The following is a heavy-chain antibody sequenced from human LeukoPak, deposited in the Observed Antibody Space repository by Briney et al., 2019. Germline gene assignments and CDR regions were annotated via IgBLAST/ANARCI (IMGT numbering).Heavy chain of an antibody. D-gene: IGHD5-18*01. CDR2: MYHSGST. Sequence: SETLSVTCSVSGGSISGSSYYWGWIRQPPGKGLEWIGSMYHSGSTYYNPSLKSRVTISVDTSKNQFSLKLSSVTAADTAVYYCARDRRYSQGRYFDYWGQGTLVTVSS. J-gene: IGHJ4*02. CDR3: ARDRRYSQGRYFDY. CDR1: GGSISGSSYY. V-gene: IGHV4-39*07.